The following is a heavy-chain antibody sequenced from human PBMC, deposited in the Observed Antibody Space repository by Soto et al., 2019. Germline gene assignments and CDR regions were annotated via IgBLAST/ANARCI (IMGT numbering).Heavy chain of an antibody. Sequence: EVQLVESGGGLVEPGGSLRLSCAASGFTFNGAWMNWVRQGPGKGLEWVGRVKSKVDGETIDYAAPVKGRFIISRDDSRNMVYLQMNSLSTEDTAMYYCSADLPDWGAYAFDYWGQGALVTVSS. J-gene: IGHJ4*02. CDR3: SADLPDWGAYAFDY. CDR1: GFTFNGAW. V-gene: IGHV3-15*07. D-gene: IGHD3-16*01. CDR2: VKSKVDGETI.